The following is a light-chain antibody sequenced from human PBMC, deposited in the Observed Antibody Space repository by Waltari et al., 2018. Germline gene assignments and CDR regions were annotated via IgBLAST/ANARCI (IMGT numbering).Light chain of an antibody. Sequence: VVMTQSPATLSVSLGERATLSCRASQTVTFDLAWYHKKPGQAPRLLLFVASTRATGIPARFSGGGSGTEFTLSISSLQSEDSAVYYCLEYNNWPMFTFGQGTKLEIK. CDR2: VAS. CDR3: LEYNNWPMFT. CDR1: QTVTFD. V-gene: IGKV3-15*01. J-gene: IGKJ2*01.